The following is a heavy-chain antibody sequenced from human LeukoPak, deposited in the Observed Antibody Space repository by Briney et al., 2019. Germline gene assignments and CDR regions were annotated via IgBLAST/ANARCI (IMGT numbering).Heavy chain of an antibody. D-gene: IGHD6-19*01. V-gene: IGHV3-7*04. CDR1: GFTFRSYW. Sequence: GGSLRLSCAASGFTFRSYWMSWVRQAPGKGLEWVANINQDGSEKYYVDSVKGRFTISRDNAKNSLYLQMNSLRAEDTAVYYCARGEGRGGSVAGLTLDYWGQGTLVTVSS. J-gene: IGHJ4*02. CDR3: ARGEGRGGSVAGLTLDY. CDR2: INQDGSEK.